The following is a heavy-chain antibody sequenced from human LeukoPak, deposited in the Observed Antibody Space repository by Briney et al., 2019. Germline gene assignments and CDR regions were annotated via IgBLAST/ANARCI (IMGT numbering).Heavy chain of an antibody. CDR2: IIPILGIA. D-gene: IGHD4-11*01. CDR3: ARMSTVTSPFDY. J-gene: IGHJ4*02. V-gene: IGHV1-69*02. Sequence: ASVKVSCKASGGTFSSYTISWVRQAPGPGLEWMGRIIPILGIANYAQKFQGRVTITADKSTSTAYMELSSLRSEDTAVYYCARMSTVTSPFDYWGQGTLVTVSS. CDR1: GGTFSSYT.